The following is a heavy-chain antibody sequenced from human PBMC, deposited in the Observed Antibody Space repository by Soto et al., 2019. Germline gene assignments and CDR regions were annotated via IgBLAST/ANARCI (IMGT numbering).Heavy chain of an antibody. CDR2: INHSGST. CDR1: GGSFSGYY. V-gene: IGHV4-34*01. Sequence: SETLSLTCAVYGGSFSGYYWSWIRQPPGKGLEWIGEINHSGSTNYNPSLKSRVTISVDTSKNQFSLKLSSVTAADTAVYYCARGARYYDFLSGSRNYYYQMDVWGQGSTVPVSS. CDR3: ARGARYYDFLSGSRNYYYQMDV. J-gene: IGHJ6*02. D-gene: IGHD3-3*01.